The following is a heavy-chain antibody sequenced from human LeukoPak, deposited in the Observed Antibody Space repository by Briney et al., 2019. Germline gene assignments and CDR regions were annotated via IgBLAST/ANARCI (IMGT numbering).Heavy chain of an antibody. J-gene: IGHJ6*02. CDR3: ARDPAVAGSYYYYGMDV. Sequence: SSETLSLTCTVSGGSISGYYWSWIRQSPGKGLEWIGYIYYSGSTNYNPSLKSRVTISVDTSKNQFSLKLSSVTAADTAVYYCARDPAVAGSYYYYGMDVWGQGTTVTVSS. CDR2: IYYSGST. D-gene: IGHD6-19*01. CDR1: GGSISGYY. V-gene: IGHV4-59*01.